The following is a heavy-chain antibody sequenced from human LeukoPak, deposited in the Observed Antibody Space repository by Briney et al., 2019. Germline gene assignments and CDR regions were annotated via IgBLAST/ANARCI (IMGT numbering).Heavy chain of an antibody. D-gene: IGHD5-18*01. CDR3: ARDPVDTAMVPPYYFDY. J-gene: IGHJ4*02. CDR2: INPSGGST. CDR1: VYTFTSYY. V-gene: IGHV1-46*01. Sequence: ASVKVSCKASVYTFTSYYSHWGRQAPGQGLEWMGIINPSGGSTSYAQKFQGRVTMTRDTSTSTVYMEMSSLRSEDTAVYYCARDPVDTAMVPPYYFDYWGQGTLVTVSS.